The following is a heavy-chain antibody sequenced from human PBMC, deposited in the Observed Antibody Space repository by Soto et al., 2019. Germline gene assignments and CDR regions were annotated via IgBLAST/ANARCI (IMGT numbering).Heavy chain of an antibody. Sequence: SETLSLTCAVYGGSFSGYYWSWIRQPPGKGLEWIGEINHSGSTNYNPSLKSRVTISVDTSKNQFSLKLGSVTAADTAVYYCARADYGDYGMDVWGQGTTVTVSS. CDR1: GGSFSGYY. J-gene: IGHJ6*02. D-gene: IGHD4-17*01. CDR3: ARADYGDYGMDV. CDR2: INHSGST. V-gene: IGHV4-34*01.